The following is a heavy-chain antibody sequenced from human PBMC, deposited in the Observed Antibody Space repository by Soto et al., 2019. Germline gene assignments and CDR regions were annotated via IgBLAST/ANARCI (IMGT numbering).Heavy chain of an antibody. J-gene: IGHJ4*02. V-gene: IGHV1-2*04. D-gene: IGHD6-6*01. CDR2: INPNRGGT. CDR3: ARDSAARIFDY. Sequence: ASVKVSCKASGGTFSSYTISWVRQAPGQGLEWMGWINPNRGGTNYAQKFQGWVTMTRDTSISTAYMELSRLRSDDTAVYYCARDSAARIFDYWGQGTLVTVSS. CDR1: GGTFSSYT.